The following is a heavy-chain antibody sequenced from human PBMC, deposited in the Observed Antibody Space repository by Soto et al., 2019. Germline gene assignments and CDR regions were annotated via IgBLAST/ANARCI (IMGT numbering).Heavy chain of an antibody. J-gene: IGHJ4*02. D-gene: IGHD3-3*01. CDR1: SYTFTSYG. Sequence: ASVKVSCKASSYTFTSYGISWVRPAPGQGLEWMGWISAYNGNTNYAQKLQGRVTMTTDTSTSTAYMELRSLRSDDTAVYYCARDFRTYYDFWSGPEYWGQGTLVTVSS. V-gene: IGHV1-18*01. CDR2: ISAYNGNT. CDR3: ARDFRTYYDFWSGPEY.